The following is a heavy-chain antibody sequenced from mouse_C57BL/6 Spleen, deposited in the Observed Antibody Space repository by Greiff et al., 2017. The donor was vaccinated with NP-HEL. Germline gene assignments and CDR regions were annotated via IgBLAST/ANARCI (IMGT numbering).Heavy chain of an antibody. CDR2: IDPSDSET. CDR3: AREGDYYGSSYGAY. Sequence: QVQLQQPGAELVRPGSSVKLSCKASGYTFTSSWMHWVKQRPIQGLEWIGNIDPSDSETHYNQKFKDKATLTVDKSSSTAYMQLSSLTSEDSAVYYCAREGDYYGSSYGAYWGQGTLVTVSA. V-gene: IGHV1-52*01. D-gene: IGHD1-1*01. CDR1: GYTFTSSW. J-gene: IGHJ3*01.